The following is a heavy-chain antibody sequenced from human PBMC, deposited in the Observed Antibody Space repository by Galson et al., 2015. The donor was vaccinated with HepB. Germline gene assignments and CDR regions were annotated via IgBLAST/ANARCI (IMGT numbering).Heavy chain of an antibody. CDR3: ARAIQLWYRGDDAFDI. CDR2: INAGNGNT. V-gene: IGHV1-3*01. CDR1: GYTFTSYA. J-gene: IGHJ3*02. Sequence: SVKVSCKASGYTFTSYAMHWVRQAPGQRLEWMGWINAGNGNTKYSQKFQGRVTITRDTSASTAYMELSSLRSEDTAVYYCARAIQLWYRGDDAFDIWGQGTMVTVSS. D-gene: IGHD5-18*01.